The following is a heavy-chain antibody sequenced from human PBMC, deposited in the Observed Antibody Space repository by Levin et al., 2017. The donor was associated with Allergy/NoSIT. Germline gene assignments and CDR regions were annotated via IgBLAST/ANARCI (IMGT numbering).Heavy chain of an antibody. CDR2: TYYRSKWKN. CDR3: ARGSCSGGDCYSPDY. D-gene: IGHD2-15*01. V-gene: IGHV6-1*01. J-gene: IGHJ4*02. CDR1: GDSVSSNSAA. Sequence: SQTLSLTCAISGDSVSSNSAAWNWIRQSPSRGLEWLGRTYYRSKWKNDYAVSVKSRIAINPDTSKNQFSLHLDSVTPEDTAVYYCARGSCSGGDCYSPDYWGQGTLVTVSS.